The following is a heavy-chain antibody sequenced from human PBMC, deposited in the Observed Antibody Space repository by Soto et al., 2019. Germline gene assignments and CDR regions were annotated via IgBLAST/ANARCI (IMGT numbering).Heavy chain of an antibody. D-gene: IGHD2-15*01. J-gene: IGHJ4*02. CDR3: ARRGVSSYYSNY. Sequence: QLQLQESGPGLVKPSETLSLTCTVSGGSISDSSYFWDWIRQPPGKGLEWIGNIYYSGSTYYNLSLKSRVTISVDTSKNQFSLKLSSVTAADTAVYYCARRGVSSYYSNYWGLGTRVTVSS. CDR2: IYYSGST. CDR1: GGSISDSSYF. V-gene: IGHV4-39*01.